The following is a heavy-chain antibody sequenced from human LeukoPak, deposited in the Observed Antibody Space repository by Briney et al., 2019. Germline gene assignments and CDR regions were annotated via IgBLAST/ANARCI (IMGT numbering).Heavy chain of an antibody. CDR1: GGSISSGGYY. Sequence: SETLSLTCTVSGGSISSGGYYWSWIRQHPGKGLEWIGYIYYSGSTYYNPSLKSRVTISVDTSRNQFSLKLSSVAAADTAVYYCAGGGQDAFDIWGQGTMVTVSS. CDR3: AGGGQDAFDI. J-gene: IGHJ3*02. CDR2: IYYSGST. V-gene: IGHV4-31*03. D-gene: IGHD2-15*01.